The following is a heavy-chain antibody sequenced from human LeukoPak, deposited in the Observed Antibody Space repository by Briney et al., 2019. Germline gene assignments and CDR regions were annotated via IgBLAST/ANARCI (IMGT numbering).Heavy chain of an antibody. Sequence: PSETLSFTCTGSGGSISSSSYYWGWIRQPPGKGLERIGSIYYSGSTYYNPSLTSRVTISVDTSMNQFSLRLSSVTAADTAVYYCARTQDYGDSLRDYWGQGTLVTVSS. J-gene: IGHJ4*02. D-gene: IGHD4-17*01. CDR1: GGSISSSSYY. CDR3: ARTQDYGDSLRDY. CDR2: IYYSGST. V-gene: IGHV4-39*01.